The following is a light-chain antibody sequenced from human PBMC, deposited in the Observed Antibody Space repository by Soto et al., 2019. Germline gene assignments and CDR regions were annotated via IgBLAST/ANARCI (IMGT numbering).Light chain of an antibody. V-gene: IGKV3-20*01. J-gene: IGKJ3*01. CDR1: QSISSSN. CDR2: GAS. Sequence: ELVLTQSPGSLSLSPGESATLSGRASQSISSSNLAWYQQKPGQAPRLLIYGASRRATGIPDRFSGGGSGSDFTLTINRLEPEDFAAYYCQQYGSSPFTVGPGTKVDSK. CDR3: QQYGSSPFT.